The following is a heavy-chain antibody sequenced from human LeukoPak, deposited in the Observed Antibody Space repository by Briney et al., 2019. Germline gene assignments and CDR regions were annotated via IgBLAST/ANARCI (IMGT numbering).Heavy chain of an antibody. J-gene: IGHJ2*01. Sequence: KPSETLSLTCAVSGYSISSGYYWSWIRPPPGKGLEWIGYIYYSGSTNYNPSLKSRVTISVDTSKNQFSLKLSSVTAADTAVYYCARFRGPWYFDLWGRGTLVTVSS. D-gene: IGHD3-10*01. CDR1: GYSISSGYY. V-gene: IGHV4-61*01. CDR2: IYYSGST. CDR3: ARFRGPWYFDL.